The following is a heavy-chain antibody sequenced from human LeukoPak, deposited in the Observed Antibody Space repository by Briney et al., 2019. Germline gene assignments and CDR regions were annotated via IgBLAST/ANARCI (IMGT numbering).Heavy chain of an antibody. CDR2: IIPIFGTA. D-gene: IGHD1-7*01. CDR3: ARVPGITGTTGYYYYYMDV. V-gene: IGHV1-69*13. Sequence: GASVKVSCKASGGTFSSYAISWVRQAPGQGLEWMGGIIPIFGTANYAQKFQGRVTITADESTSTAYMELSSLRSEDTAVYYCARVPGITGTTGYYYYYMDVWGKGTTVTVSS. CDR1: GGTFSSYA. J-gene: IGHJ6*03.